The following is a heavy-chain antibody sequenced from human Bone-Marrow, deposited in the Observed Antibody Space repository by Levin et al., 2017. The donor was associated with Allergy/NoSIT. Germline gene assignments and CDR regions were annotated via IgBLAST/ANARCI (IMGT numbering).Heavy chain of an antibody. D-gene: IGHD6-19*01. J-gene: IGHJ4*02. CDR3: ARATGFSVAAIALDY. CDR2: INPNNGGT. Sequence: ASVKVSCKASGYTFTGYYMHWVRQAPGQGLEWMGWINPNNGGTNDAQKFQGRVTMTRDTSISTAYMELTRLRSDDTAIYFCARATGFSVAAIALDYWGQGTLVTVSS. V-gene: IGHV1-2*02. CDR1: GYTFTGYY.